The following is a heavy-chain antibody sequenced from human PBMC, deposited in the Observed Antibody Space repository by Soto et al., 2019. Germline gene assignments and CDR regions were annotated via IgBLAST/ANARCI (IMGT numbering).Heavy chain of an antibody. CDR3: AKRRGEGYFDY. J-gene: IGHJ4*02. CDR2: ISGSGGDT. CDR1: GFTFSSYV. V-gene: IGHV3-23*01. D-gene: IGHD3-16*01. Sequence: EVQLLESGGGLVQPGGSLRLSCVASGFTFSSYVMSWVRQAPGKGLEWVSAISGSGGDTYYADSVRGRFTISRDNFKNTLYLQMNSLRADDTAVYYCAKRRGEGYFDYRGQGTQVTVSS.